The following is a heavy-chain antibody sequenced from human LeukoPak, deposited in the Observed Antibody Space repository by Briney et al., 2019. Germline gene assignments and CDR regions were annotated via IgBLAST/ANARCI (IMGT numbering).Heavy chain of an antibody. CDR3: ARGSMIRGRFDY. J-gene: IGHJ4*02. V-gene: IGHV4-59*07. CDR2: IFCSGSR. Sequence: SDTLSLTNSLSGGSISNYYWSWIRQSPGKGLEWIGYIFCSGSRNYAPSLKSPVTISVDTSKNPFSLKLSSVTAADTAVYYCARGSMIRGRFDYWGQGTLVTVSS. D-gene: IGHD3-10*01. CDR1: GGSISNYY.